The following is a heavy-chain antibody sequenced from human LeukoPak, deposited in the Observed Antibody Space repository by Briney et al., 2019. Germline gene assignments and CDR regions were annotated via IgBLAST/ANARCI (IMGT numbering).Heavy chain of an antibody. CDR2: IYYSGST. CDR1: GGSISSSSYY. D-gene: IGHD6-19*01. J-gene: IGHJ4*02. CDR3: ARHSLLAVALDY. V-gene: IGHV4-39*01. Sequence: PSETLSLTCSVSGGSISSSSYYWGWIRQPPGKGLEWIGSIYYSGSTYYNPSLKSRVTISVDTSKNQFSLKLSSVTAADTAVYYCARHSLLAVALDYWGQGTLVTVSS.